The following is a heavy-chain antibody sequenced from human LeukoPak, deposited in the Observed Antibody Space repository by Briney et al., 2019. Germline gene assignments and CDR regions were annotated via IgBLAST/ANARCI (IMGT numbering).Heavy chain of an antibody. CDR3: ARDSVVVVAAKHYYGTDV. J-gene: IGHJ6*02. CDR1: GFTFSSYS. V-gene: IGHV3-21*01. D-gene: IGHD2-15*01. CDR2: ISSSSSYI. Sequence: GGSLRLSCAASGFTFSSYSMNWVRQAPGKGLEWVSSISSSSSYIYYADSVKGRFTISRDNAKNSLYLQMNSLRAEDTAVYYCARDSVVVVAAKHYYGTDVWGQGTTVTVSS.